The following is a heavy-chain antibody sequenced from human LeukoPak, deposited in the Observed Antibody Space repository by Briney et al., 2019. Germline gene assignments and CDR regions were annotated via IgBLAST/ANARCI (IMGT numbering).Heavy chain of an antibody. Sequence: GSLRLSCAASGFTFSNFAMHWVRQAPGKGLEWVAVISYDGSDKHYADSVKGRFTISRDNSKNTLYLQMNSLRAEDTAVYYCARDRSVAAADYYFDYWGQGTLVTVSS. CDR1: GFTFSNFA. V-gene: IGHV3-30-3*01. J-gene: IGHJ4*02. CDR3: ARDRSVAAADYYFDY. D-gene: IGHD6-13*01. CDR2: ISYDGSDK.